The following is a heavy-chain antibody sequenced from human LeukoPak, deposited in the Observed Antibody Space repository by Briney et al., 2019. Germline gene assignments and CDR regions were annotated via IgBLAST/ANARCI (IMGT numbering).Heavy chain of an antibody. CDR2: IYSGGYT. V-gene: IGHV3-66*01. J-gene: IGHJ4*02. D-gene: IGHD6-6*01. CDR3: ARAVSIAASFDY. CDR1: GFTVSSNY. Sequence: PGGSLRLSCAASGFTVSSNYMSWVRQAPGKGLEWVSVIYSGGYTYYADSVKGRFTISRDNSKNTLYLQMNSLTAEDTAVYYCARAVSIAASFDYWGQGTLVTVSS.